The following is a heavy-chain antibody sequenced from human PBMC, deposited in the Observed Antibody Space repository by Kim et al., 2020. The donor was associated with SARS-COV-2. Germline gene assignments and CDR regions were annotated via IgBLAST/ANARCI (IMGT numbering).Heavy chain of an antibody. J-gene: IGHJ4*02. CDR3: ARDRGYCSSTSCLNYFDY. Sequence: KGRFTISRDNAKNSLYLQMNSLRDEDTAVYYCARDRGYCSSTSCLNYFDYWGQGTLVTVSS. D-gene: IGHD2-2*01. V-gene: IGHV3-48*02.